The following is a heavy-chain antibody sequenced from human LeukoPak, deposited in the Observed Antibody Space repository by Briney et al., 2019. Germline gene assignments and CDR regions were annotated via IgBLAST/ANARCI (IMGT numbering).Heavy chain of an antibody. D-gene: IGHD6-13*01. CDR2: IIPIFGTA. Sequence: SVKVSCKASGGTFSSYAISWVRQAPGQGLEWMGRIIPIFGTANYAQKFQGRVTITTDESTSTAYMELSSLRSEDTAVCYCARGSLISSSWFCDYWGQGTLVTVSS. CDR3: ARGSLISSSWFCDY. J-gene: IGHJ4*02. CDR1: GGTFSSYA. V-gene: IGHV1-69*05.